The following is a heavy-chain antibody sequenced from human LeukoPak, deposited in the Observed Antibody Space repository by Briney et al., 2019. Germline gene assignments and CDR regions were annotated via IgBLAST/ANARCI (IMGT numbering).Heavy chain of an antibody. CDR2: IFYSGST. V-gene: IGHV4-39*07. J-gene: IGHJ6*03. CDR3: ARGRSSMVRGYYYYYMDV. Sequence: SETLSLTCTVSGVSISSTSYYWTWIRQPPGKGLEWIGNIFYSGSTYYNPSLKSRVTISVDTSKNQFSLKLSSVTAADTAVYYCARGRSSMVRGYYYYYMDVWGKGTTVTISS. D-gene: IGHD3-10*01. CDR1: GVSISSTSYY.